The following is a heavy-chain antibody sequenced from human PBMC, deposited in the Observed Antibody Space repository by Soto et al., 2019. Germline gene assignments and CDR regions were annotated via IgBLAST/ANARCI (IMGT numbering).Heavy chain of an antibody. J-gene: IGHJ4*02. Sequence: SETPSLTCTVSGDSSGRSSYYWGRIRQPPGTGLERIGSIYYSGSTYYNPSLKSLATIAVDTSKNQFSLKLSSVTAADTAVYNCARHGRGSGWTEEFDYWGQGTLVTVSA. CDR2: IYYSGST. V-gene: IGHV4-39*01. CDR1: GDSSGRSSYY. CDR3: ARHGRGSGWTEEFDY. D-gene: IGHD6-19*01.